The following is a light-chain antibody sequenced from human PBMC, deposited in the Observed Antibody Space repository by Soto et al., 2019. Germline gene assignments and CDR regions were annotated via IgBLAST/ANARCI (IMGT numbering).Light chain of an antibody. Sequence: EIVLTQSPDTLSFSPGESATLSGRASQNVINNYLAWYQHKPGQAPRLLIYVASRRATGIPDRFSGSGSGTEFTLTISRLEPEDSAVYYCQQFDDSVTFGQGTRLEIK. J-gene: IGKJ5*01. CDR2: VAS. CDR3: QQFDDSVT. V-gene: IGKV3-20*01. CDR1: QNVINNY.